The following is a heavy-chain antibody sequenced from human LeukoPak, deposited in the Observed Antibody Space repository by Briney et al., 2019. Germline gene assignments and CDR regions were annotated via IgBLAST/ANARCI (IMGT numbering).Heavy chain of an antibody. CDR3: AKVLDSSRYWYFDL. D-gene: IGHD6-6*01. CDR2: ISGSGAYT. J-gene: IGHJ2*01. Sequence: PGGSLRLSCAASGFTFSSYAMTWVRQAPGKGLEWVSAISGSGAYTYHEDSVKGRFTISRDNSKNTLYLQMNSLRAEDTAVYYCAKVLDSSRYWYFDLWGRGTLVTVSS. CDR1: GFTFSSYA. V-gene: IGHV3-23*01.